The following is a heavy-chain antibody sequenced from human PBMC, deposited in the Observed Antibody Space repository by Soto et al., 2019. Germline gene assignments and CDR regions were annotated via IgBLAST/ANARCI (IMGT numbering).Heavy chain of an antibody. J-gene: IGHJ6*02. Sequence: PGGSLRLSCAASGFTFSSYAMHWVRQAPGKGLEWVAVISYDGSNKYYADSVKGRFTISRDNSKNTLYLQMNSLRAEDTAVYYCATLEISSWYYYYNGMDVWGQGTTVTVSS. CDR1: GFTFSSYA. V-gene: IGHV3-30-3*01. D-gene: IGHD6-13*01. CDR2: ISYDGSNK. CDR3: ATLEISSWYYYYNGMDV.